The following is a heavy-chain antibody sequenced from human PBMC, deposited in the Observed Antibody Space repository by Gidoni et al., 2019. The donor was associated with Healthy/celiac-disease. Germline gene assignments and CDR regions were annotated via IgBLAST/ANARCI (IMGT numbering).Heavy chain of an antibody. CDR3: TRYLSSYYDSSGYETFDY. Sequence: EVQMVESGGGLVQPGRSLRLSCTDSGFTFGDHAMSWFRQAPGKGLDWVGFIRSKAYGGTTEYAASVKGRFTISRDDSKSISYLQMNSLKTEDTAVYYCTRYLSSYYDSSGYETFDYWGQGTLVTVSS. CDR2: IRSKAYGGTT. V-gene: IGHV3-49*03. CDR1: GFTFGDHA. D-gene: IGHD3-22*01. J-gene: IGHJ4*02.